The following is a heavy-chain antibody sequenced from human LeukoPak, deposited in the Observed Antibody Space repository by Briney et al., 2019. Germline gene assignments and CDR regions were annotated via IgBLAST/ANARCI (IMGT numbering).Heavy chain of an antibody. CDR3: ARDRGDYDILTGYLLDFYL. D-gene: IGHD3-9*01. J-gene: IGHJ2*01. V-gene: IGHV4-4*02. CDR1: GGSISSSNW. CDR2: IYHSGST. Sequence: SGTLFLTCAVSGGSISSSNWWSWVRQPPGKGLEWIGEIYHSGSTNYNPSLKSRVTISVDKSKNQFSLKLSSVTAADTAVYYCARDRGDYDILTGYLLDFYLWGRGTLVTVSS.